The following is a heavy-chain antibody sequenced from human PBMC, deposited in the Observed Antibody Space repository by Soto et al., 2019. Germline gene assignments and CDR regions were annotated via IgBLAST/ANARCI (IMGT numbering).Heavy chain of an antibody. CDR1: GDTFTLYS. CDR3: ASSYGSGYRAFDY. Sequence: QVQLVRSGAEVKRPGSSVKVSCKASGDTFTLYSINWVRQAPGLGLEWMGRINPILSMSNYAQRFQGRVTMTADKSTSTAYMELSSLRSEDTANYYCASSYGSGYRAFDYWGQGALVTVSS. D-gene: IGHD3-10*01. CDR2: INPILSMS. J-gene: IGHJ4*02. V-gene: IGHV1-69*02.